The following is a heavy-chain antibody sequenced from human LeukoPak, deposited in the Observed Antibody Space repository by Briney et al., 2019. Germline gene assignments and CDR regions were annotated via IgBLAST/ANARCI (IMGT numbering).Heavy chain of an antibody. J-gene: IGHJ1*01. CDR1: GYSFTTYW. CDR3: ARTGYSSSWYDAEYFHH. V-gene: IGHV1-18*04. D-gene: IGHD6-13*01. Sequence: GESLKISCKGSGYSFTTYWIGWVRQVPGQGLEWMGWISAYNGNTNYAQKLQGRVTMTTDTSTSTAYMELRSLRSDDTAVYYCARTGYSSSWYDAEYFHHWGQGTLVAVSS. CDR2: ISAYNGNT.